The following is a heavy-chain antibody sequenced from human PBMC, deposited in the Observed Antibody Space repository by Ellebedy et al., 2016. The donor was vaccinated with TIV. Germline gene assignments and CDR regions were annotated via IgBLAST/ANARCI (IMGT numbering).Heavy chain of an antibody. CDR2: IYHSGST. CDR1: GDSIRRVTYY. V-gene: IGHV4-39*01. Sequence: PETLSLTXTVSGDSIRRVTYYWAWIRQTPGRELEWIGSIYHSGSTYYNPSLKSRVTISVDTSKNQFSLKLTSVTGADTAVYYCARHPCSSCPPMDVWGKGTTVTVSS. J-gene: IGHJ6*04. CDR3: ARHPCSSCPPMDV. D-gene: IGHD6-19*01.